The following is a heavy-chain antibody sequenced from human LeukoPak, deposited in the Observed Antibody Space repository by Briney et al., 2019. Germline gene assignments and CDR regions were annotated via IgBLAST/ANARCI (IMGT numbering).Heavy chain of an antibody. J-gene: IGHJ3*02. CDR2: ISTSGTTI. CDR1: GGSISSYY. D-gene: IGHD3-10*01. V-gene: IGHV3-11*01. CDR3: ARDSRGAFDI. Sequence: LPLTCTVSGGSISSYYWSWIRQPPGKGLEWLSYISTSGTTIYYADSVKGRFTISRDNAKNSLYLQMNSLRAEDTAVYYCARDSRGAFDIWGQGTMVTVSS.